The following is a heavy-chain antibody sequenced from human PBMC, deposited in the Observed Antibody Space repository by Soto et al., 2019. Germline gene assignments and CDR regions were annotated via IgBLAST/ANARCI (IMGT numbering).Heavy chain of an antibody. CDR1: GFSFNNAW. V-gene: IGHV3-15*07. CDR3: TTGLGRAFDI. J-gene: IGHJ3*02. CDR2: VKSRADGATT. D-gene: IGHD3-10*01. Sequence: EEQLVESGGGLVKPGGSLGLSCAASGFSFNNAWLHWVRQAPGKGLEWVGRVKSRADGATTDYAAPVKGRITISRDDSHKMFYEQMNSLKIEDTAVYFCTTGLGRAFDIWGQGAMVTVSS.